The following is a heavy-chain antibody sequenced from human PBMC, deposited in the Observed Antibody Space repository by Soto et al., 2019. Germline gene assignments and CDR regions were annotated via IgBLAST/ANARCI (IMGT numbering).Heavy chain of an antibody. Sequence: QVQLVQSGAEVKKPGSSVKVSCKASGGSFSSYAISWVRQAPGQGLEWMGGIIPIFGTANYAQKFQGRVTITADESTSTAYMELSSLRSEDTAVYYCSREGTYYDIFTGGPLNYYYGMDVWGQGTTVTVSS. CDR1: GGSFSSYA. V-gene: IGHV1-69*01. CDR3: SREGTYYDIFTGGPLNYYYGMDV. D-gene: IGHD3-9*01. CDR2: IIPIFGTA. J-gene: IGHJ6*02.